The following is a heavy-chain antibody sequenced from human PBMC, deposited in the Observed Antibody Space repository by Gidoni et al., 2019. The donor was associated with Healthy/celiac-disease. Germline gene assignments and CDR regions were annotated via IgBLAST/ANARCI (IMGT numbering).Heavy chain of an antibody. CDR2: INHIGST. CDR1: GGAFSGYY. D-gene: IGHD6-19*01. J-gene: IGHJ5*02. Sequence: QVQLQQWGAGLLQPSETLSLTCAVSGGAFSGYYRSWLRQPPGKGLERIGAINHIGSTHSNPSLKSRVTISVDTSKTQFSLKLSSVTAADTAVYYCARETGIAVAEGWFDPWGQGTLVTVSS. V-gene: IGHV4-34*01. CDR3: ARETGIAVAEGWFDP.